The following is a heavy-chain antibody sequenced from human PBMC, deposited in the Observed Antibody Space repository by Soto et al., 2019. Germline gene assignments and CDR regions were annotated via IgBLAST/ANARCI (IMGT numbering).Heavy chain of an antibody. CDR2: ISSSSSVI. V-gene: IGHV3-48*01. D-gene: IGHD7-27*01. CDR3: ARDLSWGSNWYYYMDV. J-gene: IGHJ6*03. CDR1: GFILSDCA. Sequence: ESGGGLVQPGGSLRLSCATSGFILSDCAMNWDRQAPGKGLEWVSYISSSSSVIDYADSVKGRFTVSRDNARNSLYLQMNSLRAEDTAVYYCARDLSWGSNWYYYMDVWGKGTTVTVSS.